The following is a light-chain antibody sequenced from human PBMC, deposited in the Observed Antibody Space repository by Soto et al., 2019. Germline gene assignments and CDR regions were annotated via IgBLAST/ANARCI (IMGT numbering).Light chain of an antibody. V-gene: IGKV1-12*01. Sequence: DIQMTQSPSSVSASVGDRVTITCRASQGISSWSAWYQQKPGTAPNLLISVASSLQSGVPSRFSGSGYGADFPRIISNLQPEDFAAYYCQQAHSFPLTFGGGTKVEL. CDR2: VAS. J-gene: IGKJ4*01. CDR1: QGISSW. CDR3: QQAHSFPLT.